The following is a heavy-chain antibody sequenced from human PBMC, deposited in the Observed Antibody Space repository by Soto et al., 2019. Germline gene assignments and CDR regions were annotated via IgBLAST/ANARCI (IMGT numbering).Heavy chain of an antibody. Sequence: SETLSLTCTVSGGSISSYYWSWIRQPPGKGLEWIGYIYYSGRTNYNPSLKSRVTISVDTSKNQFSLKLISVTAADTAKYFCAREGNLGRWLQPLDFWGQGTLVTVSS. CDR2: IYYSGRT. CDR1: GGSISSYY. J-gene: IGHJ4*02. V-gene: IGHV4-59*01. D-gene: IGHD5-12*01. CDR3: AREGNLGRWLQPLDF.